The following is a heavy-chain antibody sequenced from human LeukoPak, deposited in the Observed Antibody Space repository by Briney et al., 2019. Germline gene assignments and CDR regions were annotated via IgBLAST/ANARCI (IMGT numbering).Heavy chain of an antibody. J-gene: IGHJ5*02. CDR2: INPNSGGT. V-gene: IGHV1-2*02. CDR1: GYTFTGYY. Sequence: GASVKVSCKASGYTFTGYYMHWVRQAPGQGLEWMGWINPNSGGTNYAQKFQGRVTMTRDTSISTAYMELSRLRSDDTAVYYCARDKKTVSASGTRDNWFDPWGQGTLVTVSS. CDR3: ARDKKTVSASGTRDNWFDP. D-gene: IGHD6-13*01.